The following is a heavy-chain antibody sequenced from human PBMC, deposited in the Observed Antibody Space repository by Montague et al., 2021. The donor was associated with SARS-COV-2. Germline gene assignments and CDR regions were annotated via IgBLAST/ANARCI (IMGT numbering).Heavy chain of an antibody. J-gene: IGHJ6*02. CDR1: GDSVSTHSGD. Sequence: CAISGDSVSTHSGDWVWMRQSPSRGLEWLGRTYYRSQWYNDYAVXXKTRITITPDTSKNLFSLQLRSVTPDDTAVYYCARMAVAPRPGAYYGMDVWGQGTTLTVSS. CDR2: TYYRSQWYN. V-gene: IGHV6-1*01. CDR3: ARMAVAPRPGAYYGMDV. D-gene: IGHD6-6*01.